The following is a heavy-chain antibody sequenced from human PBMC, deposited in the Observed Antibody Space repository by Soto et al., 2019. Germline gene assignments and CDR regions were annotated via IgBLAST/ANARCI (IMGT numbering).Heavy chain of an antibody. V-gene: IGHV1-46*03. Sequence: QVQLVQSGAEVKKPGASVKVSCKASGYTFINYYMHWVRQAPGQGLEWMGIINPSDGSTSYARKFRGRVNITGDTSRSTAYMGLSSQNSEDTAVYCCSRGAQAYFGWASSGQSAWYYMDVWGKGTLVTVSS. D-gene: IGHD6-19*01. CDR3: SRGAQAYFGWASSGQSAWYYMDV. CDR2: INPSDGST. CDR1: GYTFINYY. J-gene: IGHJ6*03.